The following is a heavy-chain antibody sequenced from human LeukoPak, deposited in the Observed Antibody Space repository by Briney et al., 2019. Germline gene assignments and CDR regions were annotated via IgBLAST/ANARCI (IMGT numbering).Heavy chain of an antibody. J-gene: IGHJ4*02. CDR3: ASLNGGYPKPDY. CDR2: INSDGSRT. D-gene: IGHD3-16*02. V-gene: IGHV3-74*03. Sequence: GGSLRLSCAASGFTFSNYWIHWVRQAPGKGLVWVSRINSDGSRTTYADSVKGRFTISRDNAKNTLYLQMNSLRAEDTAVYYCASLNGGYPKPDYWGQGTLVTVSS. CDR1: GFTFSNYW.